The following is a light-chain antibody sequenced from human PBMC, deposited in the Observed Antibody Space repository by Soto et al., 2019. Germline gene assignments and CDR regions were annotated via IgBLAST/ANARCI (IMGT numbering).Light chain of an antibody. J-gene: IGKJ4*01. CDR1: QSVNSN. Sequence: EIVMTQSPATLSVSPGERATLSCRASQSVNSNLAWYQQKPGQAPRLLIYGASTRATGIPARFSGSGSGTEFTLTISSLRSEDFAVYYCQQYNKWPLTFGGGTKVEIK. CDR3: QQYNKWPLT. CDR2: GAS. V-gene: IGKV3-15*01.